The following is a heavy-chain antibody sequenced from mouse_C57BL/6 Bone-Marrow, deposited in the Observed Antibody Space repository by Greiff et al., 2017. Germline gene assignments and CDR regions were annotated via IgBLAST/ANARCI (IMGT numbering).Heavy chain of an antibody. CDR2: IYPGNSDT. CDR3: TRAFYYYGSSPWFAY. D-gene: IGHD1-1*01. CDR1: GYTFTSYW. Sequence: EVKLVESGTVLARPGASVKMSCKTSGYTFTSYWMHWVKQRPGQGLEWIGAIYPGNSDTSYNQKFKGKGKLTAVTSASTAYMELSSLTNEDSAVYYCTRAFYYYGSSPWFAYWGQGTLVTVSA. J-gene: IGHJ3*01. V-gene: IGHV1-5*01.